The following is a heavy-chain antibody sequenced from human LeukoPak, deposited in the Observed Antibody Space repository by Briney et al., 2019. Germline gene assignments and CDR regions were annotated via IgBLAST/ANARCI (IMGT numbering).Heavy chain of an antibody. J-gene: IGHJ4*02. D-gene: IGHD3-10*01. V-gene: IGHV4-59*11. CDR3: ARGYYYGSGSYYFDY. Sequence: PSETLSLTCTVSGGSMSVHYWSWIRQPPGKGLEWIGYIYYSGSTNYNPSLKSRVTISVDTSKNQFSLKLSSVTAADTAVYYWARGYYYGSGSYYFDYWGQGTLVTVSS. CDR1: GGSMSVHY. CDR2: IYYSGST.